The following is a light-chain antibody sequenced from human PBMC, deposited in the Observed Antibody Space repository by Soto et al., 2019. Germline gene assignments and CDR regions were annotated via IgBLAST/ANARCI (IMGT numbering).Light chain of an antibody. CDR1: QSVSSTL. CDR2: GVS. Sequence: ELVLTQSPVALSLSSGARATLSCRASQSVSSTLLTWYQQKPGQAPRLLIYGVSSRATGIPDRFSGSGSGTDFTPTINKVEPEDFSVYFCKYYGYSSWTFGQGRRVEI. CDR3: KYYGYSSWT. J-gene: IGKJ1*01. V-gene: IGKV3-20*01.